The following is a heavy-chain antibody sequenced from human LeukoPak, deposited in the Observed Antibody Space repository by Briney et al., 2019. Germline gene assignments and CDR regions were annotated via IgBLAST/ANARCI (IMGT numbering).Heavy chain of an antibody. V-gene: IGHV4-39*01. D-gene: IGHD2-2*02. Sequence: SETLSLTCTVSGGSISSGSDYLGWIRQPPGKGLEWIGSMHYSGSTDYNPSLKSRVAISIDTSKNQFSLKLRFVTAADTAVYHCARLGYCSSTSCYMPNWGQGTLVTVSS. CDR3: ARLGYCSSTSCYMPN. CDR2: MHYSGST. CDR1: GGSISSGSDY. J-gene: IGHJ4*02.